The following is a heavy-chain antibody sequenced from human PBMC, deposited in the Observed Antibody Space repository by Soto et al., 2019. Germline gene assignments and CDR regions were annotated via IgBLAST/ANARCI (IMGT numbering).Heavy chain of an antibody. CDR2: ISGSGGST. CDR1: GFSFSDYV. J-gene: IGHJ5*02. V-gene: IGHV3-23*01. D-gene: IGHD2-21*02. Sequence: EVHLLESGGGLVQPGGSLRLSCETSGFSFSDYVMSWVRQAPGKGLEWISIISGSGGSTYYADSVKGRFTISRDSSNNTLYLQMHSLRADDTAVYYCAKNGCGGDCYSSVAGNWFDPWGQGTLVTVSS. CDR3: AKNGCGGDCYSSVAGNWFDP.